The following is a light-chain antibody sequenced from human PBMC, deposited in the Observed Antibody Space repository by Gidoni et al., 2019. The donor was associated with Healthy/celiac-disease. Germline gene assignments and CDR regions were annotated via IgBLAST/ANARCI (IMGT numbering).Light chain of an antibody. Sequence: DIQMTQYPSSLSASVGDRVTITCRASQSISSYLNWYQQKPGKAPKLLIYAASSLQSGVPSRFSGSGSGTDFTLTISSLQPEDFATYYCQQSYSTHFTFGPGTKVDIK. J-gene: IGKJ3*01. CDR3: QQSYSTHFT. V-gene: IGKV1-39*01. CDR2: AAS. CDR1: QSISSY.